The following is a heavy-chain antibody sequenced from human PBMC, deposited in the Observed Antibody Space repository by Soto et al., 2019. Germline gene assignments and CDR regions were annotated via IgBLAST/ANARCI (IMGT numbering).Heavy chain of an antibody. CDR1: GFTVSSNY. V-gene: IGHV3-66*01. CDR3: ATGSSYSTSSGQFDY. J-gene: IGHJ4*02. Sequence: EVQLVESGGGFVQPGGSLRLSCAASGFTVSSNYMSWVRQAPGKGLEWVSFIYSGGSTYYADSVKGRFTISRDNSKNTLYLQMNGLRAEDTAVYYCATGSSYSTSSGQFDYWGQGTLVTVSS. D-gene: IGHD6-6*01. CDR2: IYSGGST.